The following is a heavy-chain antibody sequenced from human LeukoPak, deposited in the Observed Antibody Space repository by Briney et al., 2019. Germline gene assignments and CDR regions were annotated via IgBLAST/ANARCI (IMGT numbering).Heavy chain of an antibody. D-gene: IGHD3-22*01. CDR1: GYTFTSYG. J-gene: IGHJ3*02. CDR3: ARDPQPANYYDSSGMAFDI. V-gene: IGHV1-69*04. CDR2: IIPILGIA. Sequence: SVKVSCKASGYTFTSYGISWVRQAPGQGLEWMGRIIPILGIANYAQKFQGRVTITADKSTSTAYMELSSLRSEDTAVYCCARDPQPANYYDSSGMAFDIWGQGTMVTVSS.